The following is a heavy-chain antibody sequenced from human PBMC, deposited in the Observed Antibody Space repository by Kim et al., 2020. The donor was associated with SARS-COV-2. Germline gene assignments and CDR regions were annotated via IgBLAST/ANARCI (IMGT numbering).Heavy chain of an antibody. CDR3: ARAPQYYYDSGDY. CDR1: GFTFSDYA. D-gene: IGHD3-22*01. J-gene: IGHJ4*02. CDR2: ISYDGSNK. Sequence: GGSLRLSCAASGFTFSDYAMHWVRQAPGKGLEWVAVISYDGSNKYYADSVKGRFTISRDNSKNTLYLQMNSLRAEDTAVYYCARAPQYYYDSGDYWGQGT. V-gene: IGHV3-30*04.